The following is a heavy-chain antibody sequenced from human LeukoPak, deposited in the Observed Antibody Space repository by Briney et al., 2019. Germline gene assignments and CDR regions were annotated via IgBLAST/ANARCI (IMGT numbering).Heavy chain of an antibody. J-gene: IGHJ4*02. CDR3: ARGLHLRYYDRSGYFDY. D-gene: IGHD3-22*01. CDR2: IKPSDGFT. CDR1: GYTFTSYY. Sequence: GASVKVSCKASGYTFTSYYVHWVRQAPGQGLEWMGVIKPSDGFTSYAQKFQGRLTVTRDMSTSTVYMELNSLRSEDTAVYYCARGLHLRYYDRSGYFDYWGQGTLVTVSS. V-gene: IGHV1-46*01.